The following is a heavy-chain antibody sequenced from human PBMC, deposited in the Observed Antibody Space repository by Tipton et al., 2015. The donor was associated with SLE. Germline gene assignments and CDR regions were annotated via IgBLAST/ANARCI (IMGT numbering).Heavy chain of an antibody. D-gene: IGHD3-3*01. V-gene: IGHV4-38-2*02. Sequence: TLSLTCTVSGYYISSGYYWGWIRQPPGKGLEWIGSIYHSGSTYYNPSLKSRVTISVDTSKNQFSLKLSSVTAADTAVYYCARASSGSDNWFDPWGQGTLVTVSS. J-gene: IGHJ5*02. CDR3: ARASSGSDNWFDP. CDR2: IYHSGST. CDR1: GYYISSGYY.